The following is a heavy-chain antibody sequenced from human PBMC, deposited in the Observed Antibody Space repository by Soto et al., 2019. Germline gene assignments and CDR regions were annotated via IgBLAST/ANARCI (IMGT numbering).Heavy chain of an antibody. Sequence: EVQLLESGGGLVQPGRSLRLSCEASGYTFSSYAMSWVRQAPGKGLEWVSAISGSGGSTYYADSVKGRFTISRDNSKNTLYLQMISLRAEDTAVYYCAKARGGSYACWGQGTLVTVSS. D-gene: IGHD3-16*01. CDR1: GYTFSSYA. CDR3: AKARGGSYAC. CDR2: ISGSGGST. J-gene: IGHJ4*02. V-gene: IGHV3-23*01.